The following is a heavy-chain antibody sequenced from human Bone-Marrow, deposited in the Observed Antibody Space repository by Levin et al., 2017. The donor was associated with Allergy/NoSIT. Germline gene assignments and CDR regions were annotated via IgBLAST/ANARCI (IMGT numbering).Heavy chain of an antibody. CDR1: GFTFSSYA. V-gene: IGHV3-23*01. CDR3: AKYLREYDILTPPFDY. CDR2: ISGSGGST. Sequence: GGSLRLSCAASGFTFSSYAMTWVRQAPGKGLEWVSAISGSGGSTYYADSVKGRFTISRDNSKNTLYVQMNSLRAEDTAVYYCAKYLREYDILTPPFDYWGQGTLVTVSS. J-gene: IGHJ4*02. D-gene: IGHD3-9*01.